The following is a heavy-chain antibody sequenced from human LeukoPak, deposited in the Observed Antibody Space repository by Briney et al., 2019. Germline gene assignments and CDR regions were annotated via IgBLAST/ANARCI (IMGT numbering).Heavy chain of an antibody. J-gene: IGHJ6*02. CDR2: ISGSGGFT. CDR1: GFTFSNYA. D-gene: IGHD3-10*01. Sequence: GGSLRLSCAASGFTFSNYAMSWVRQAPGKGLEWVSAISGSGGFTYYADSVTGRFTISRDNSKNTLFLQMNTLRAEDTAVYYCAKYRMVRGAYYYYGMDVWGQGTTVTVSS. V-gene: IGHV3-23*01. CDR3: AKYRMVRGAYYYYGMDV.